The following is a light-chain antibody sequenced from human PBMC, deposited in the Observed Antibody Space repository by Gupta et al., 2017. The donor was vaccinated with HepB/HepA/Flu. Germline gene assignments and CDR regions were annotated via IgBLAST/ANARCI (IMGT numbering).Light chain of an antibody. CDR2: DVS. CDR1: SSDVGSYDY. Sequence: QSALTQPASVSGSPGQSITLSCTGTSSDVGSYDYVSWYQQQPGKVPRLMIYDVSNRPSGVSNRFSCSRSGSTASLTISGLQAEDEADYYCSSYTSISTFVVFGGGTKLTVL. J-gene: IGLJ2*01. CDR3: SSYTSISTFVV. V-gene: IGLV2-14*01.